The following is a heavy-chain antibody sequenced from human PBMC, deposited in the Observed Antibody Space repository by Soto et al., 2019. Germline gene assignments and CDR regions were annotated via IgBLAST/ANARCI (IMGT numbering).Heavy chain of an antibody. CDR1: GYTFTSYG. Sequence: QVQLVQSGGEVKKPGASVKVSCKASGYTFTSYGISWVRQAPGQGLEWMGWINAYNGKTNYAQKVQGRVTMTTDTSTSPASMELRSLISDDTAVYYCARDAGYGLIAGWCQGTLVTVSS. J-gene: IGHJ4*02. D-gene: IGHD2-21*01. CDR2: INAYNGKT. CDR3: ARDAGYGLIAG. V-gene: IGHV1-18*01.